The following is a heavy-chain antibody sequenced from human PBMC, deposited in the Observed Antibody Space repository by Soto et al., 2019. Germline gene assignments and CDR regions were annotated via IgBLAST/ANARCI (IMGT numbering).Heavy chain of an antibody. Sequence: GAPVKISCKAPSYTFTSYGISWVRQAPGQGLEWMGWISAYNGNTNYAQKLQGRVTMTTDTSTSTAYMELRSLRSDDTAVYYCARDYDILTGYYANFDYWGHDTLVTV. D-gene: IGHD3-9*01. CDR2: ISAYNGNT. V-gene: IGHV1-18*01. CDR3: ARDYDILTGYYANFDY. CDR1: SYTFTSYG. J-gene: IGHJ4*01.